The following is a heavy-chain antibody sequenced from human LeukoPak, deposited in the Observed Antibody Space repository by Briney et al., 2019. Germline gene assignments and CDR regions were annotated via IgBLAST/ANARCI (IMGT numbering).Heavy chain of an antibody. D-gene: IGHD3-16*01. CDR1: GFTFSNYW. Sequence: QAGGSLRLSCAASGFTFSNYWMHWVRQAPGKGLVWVSRINTDGSSTNYADSVKGRFTISRDNAKNTVYLQMNSLRAEDTAVYYCANGAFRLYYIDVWGKGSTVTVSS. J-gene: IGHJ6*03. CDR2: INTDGSST. CDR3: ANGAFRLYYIDV. V-gene: IGHV3-74*01.